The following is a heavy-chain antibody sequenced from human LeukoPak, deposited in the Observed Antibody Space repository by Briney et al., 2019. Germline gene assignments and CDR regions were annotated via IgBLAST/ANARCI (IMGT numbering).Heavy chain of an antibody. J-gene: IGHJ4*02. CDR1: GFSFSVYW. D-gene: IGHD6-13*01. CDR3: ARVPGRVQYSSSWYVDY. CDR2: IKTDGSIT. Sequence: AGGSLRLSCAASGFSFSVYWMHWVRQAPGKGPVWVSRIKTDGSITDYADFVKGRFTISRGNAKNSLYLQMNSLRAEDTAVYYCARVPGRVQYSSSWYVDYWGQGTLVTVSS. V-gene: IGHV3-74*01.